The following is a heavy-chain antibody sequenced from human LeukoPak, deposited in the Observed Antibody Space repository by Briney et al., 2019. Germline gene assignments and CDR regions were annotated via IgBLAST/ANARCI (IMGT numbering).Heavy chain of an antibody. CDR3: AKKNSGLHPFDF. CDR1: GFSFSSSP. D-gene: IGHD4-23*01. Sequence: GGSLRLSCAASGFSFSSSPMSWVRQTPGKGLEWVSGISSSGGDTPYADSAKDRFTISRDNSRNTLYLQMNRLRVEDTAVYYCAKKNSGLHPFDFWGQGTLVTVSS. J-gene: IGHJ4*02. V-gene: IGHV3-23*01. CDR2: ISSSGGDT.